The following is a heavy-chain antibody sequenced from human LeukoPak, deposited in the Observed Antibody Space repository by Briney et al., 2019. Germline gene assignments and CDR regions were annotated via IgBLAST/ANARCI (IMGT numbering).Heavy chain of an antibody. CDR2: ISYDGSNK. Sequence: PGRSLRLSCAASGFTFSSYGMHWVRQAPGKGLEWVAVISYDGSNKYYADSVKGRFTISRDNSKNTLYLQMNSLRAEDTAVYYCAKDADPYGSGPPFDAFDIWGQGTMVTVSS. J-gene: IGHJ3*02. CDR3: AKDADPYGSGPPFDAFDI. D-gene: IGHD3-10*01. V-gene: IGHV3-30*18. CDR1: GFTFSSYG.